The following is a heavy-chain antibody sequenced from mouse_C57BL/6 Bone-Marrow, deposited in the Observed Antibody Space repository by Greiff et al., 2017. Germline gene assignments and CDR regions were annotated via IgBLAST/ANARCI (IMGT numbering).Heavy chain of an antibody. V-gene: IGHV1-55*01. J-gene: IGHJ1*03. CDR2: IYPGSGST. D-gene: IGHD2-5*01. CDR1: GYTFTSYW. Sequence: QVQLQQPGAELVKPGASVKMSCKASGYTFTSYWITWVKQRPGQGLEWIGDIYPGSGSTNYNEKFKSKVTLTVDTSSSTAYMQLSSLTSEDSAVYYCARPYYSNYWYFDVWGTGTTVTVSA. CDR3: ARPYYSNYWYFDV.